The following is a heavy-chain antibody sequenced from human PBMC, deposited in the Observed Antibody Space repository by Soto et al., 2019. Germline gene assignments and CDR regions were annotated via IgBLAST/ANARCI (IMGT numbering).Heavy chain of an antibody. J-gene: IGHJ6*03. CDR2: ISGSGGST. D-gene: IGHD4-17*01. CDR3: RTVTDRYYYYYYYMDV. V-gene: IGHV3-23*01. CDR1: GFTFSSYA. Sequence: EVQLLESGGGLVQPGGSLRLSCAASGFTFSSYAMSWVRQAPGKGLEWGSAISGSGGSTYYADSVKGRFTISRDNSKNTLYLQMHSLRAEDTAVYYWRTVTDRYYYYYYYMDVCGKGTTVTVSS.